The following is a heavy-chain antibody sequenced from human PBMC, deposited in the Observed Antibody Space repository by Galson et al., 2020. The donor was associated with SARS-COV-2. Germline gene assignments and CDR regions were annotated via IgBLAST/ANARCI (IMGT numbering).Heavy chain of an antibody. V-gene: IGHV3-21*01. J-gene: IGHJ6*02. CDR3: ARSSPTYYDILTGAYGMDV. Sequence: NSGGSLRLSCAASGFTFSSYSMNWVRQAPGKGLEWVSSISSSSSYLYYADSVKGRFTISRDNAKNSLYLQMNSLRAEDTAVYYCARSSPTYYDILTGAYGMDVWGQGTTVTVSS. CDR2: ISSSSSYL. D-gene: IGHD3-9*01. CDR1: GFTFSSYS.